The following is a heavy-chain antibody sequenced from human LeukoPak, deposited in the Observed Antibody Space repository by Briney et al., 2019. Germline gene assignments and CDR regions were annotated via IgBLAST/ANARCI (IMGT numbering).Heavy chain of an antibody. CDR1: GFTFNSFG. J-gene: IGHJ4*02. Sequence: GGSLRLSCAASGFTFNSFGMHWVRQAPGKGLEWVAAISYDGSGKFYADSVKGRFTISRDNSRSTLYLQMNSLRTDDPTIYYCATGGYTNYWSYFDYWGQGTLVTVSS. CDR2: ISYDGSGK. CDR3: ATGGYTNYWSYFDY. D-gene: IGHD2-8*02. V-gene: IGHV3-30*01.